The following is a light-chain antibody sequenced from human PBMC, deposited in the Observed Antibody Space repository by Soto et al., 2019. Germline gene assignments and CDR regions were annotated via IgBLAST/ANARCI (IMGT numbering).Light chain of an antibody. CDR3: SSYAGSSTFVV. J-gene: IGLJ2*01. V-gene: IGLV2-23*03. Sequence: QSALTQPASVSGSPGQSITISCSGTSSDVGSYNLVSWYQRHPHKAPKLIIYEGNKRPSGVSNRFSGSKSGTTASLTISGLQAEDEADYYCSSYAGSSTFVVFGGGTKLTVL. CDR1: SSDVGSYNL. CDR2: EGN.